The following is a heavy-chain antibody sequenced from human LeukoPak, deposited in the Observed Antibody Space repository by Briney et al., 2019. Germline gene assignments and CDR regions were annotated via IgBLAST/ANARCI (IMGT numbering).Heavy chain of an antibody. V-gene: IGHV3-74*01. CDR1: GFTFSSYW. Sequence: GGSLRLSCEASGFTFSSYWMHWVRQAPGKGLVWVSRINSDGSYRDYADSVKARFTISRDNAKNTLYLQMNSLRAKDTAVYYCARDTFGGDDFWGQGTLVTVSS. CDR3: ARDTFGGDDF. J-gene: IGHJ4*02. CDR2: INSDGSYR. D-gene: IGHD3-16*01.